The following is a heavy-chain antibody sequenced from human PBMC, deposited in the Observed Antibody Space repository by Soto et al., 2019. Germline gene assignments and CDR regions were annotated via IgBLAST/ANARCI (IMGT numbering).Heavy chain of an antibody. Sequence: GGSLRLSCAASGFTFSDYYMSWIRQAPGKGLEWVSYISSSGSTIYYADSVKGRFTISRDNAKNSLYLQMNSLRAEDTAVYYCASDDITGTSAILDYWGQGTLVTVSS. CDR3: ASDDITGTSAILDY. D-gene: IGHD1-20*01. CDR2: ISSSGSTI. V-gene: IGHV3-11*01. J-gene: IGHJ4*02. CDR1: GFTFSDYY.